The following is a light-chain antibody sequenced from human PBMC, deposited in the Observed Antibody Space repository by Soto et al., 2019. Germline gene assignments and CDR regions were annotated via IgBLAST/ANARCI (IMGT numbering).Light chain of an antibody. CDR3: QQYGRSPPWT. CDR1: QSVSSSY. Sequence: EIVLTQSPGTLSLSPGERATLSCRASQSVSSSYLAWYQQKPGQAPRHLIYGASSRATGIPDRFSGSGSGTDFTLTISRLEPEDFAVYYCQQYGRSPPWTFGQGTKVEIK. V-gene: IGKV3-20*01. J-gene: IGKJ1*01. CDR2: GAS.